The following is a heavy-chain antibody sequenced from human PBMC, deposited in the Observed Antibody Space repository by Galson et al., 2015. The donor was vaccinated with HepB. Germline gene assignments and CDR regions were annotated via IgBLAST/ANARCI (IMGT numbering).Heavy chain of an antibody. CDR2: ILYDGSNE. CDR3: ARDGLVAYDFVSGYLQNGMDV. Sequence: SLRLSCAASGFPFSNYAMHWVRQAPGKGLEWVAVILYDGSNEYYADSVKGRFTISRDNSKNTLYLQMNSLRPEDTAVYYCARDGLVAYDFVSGYLQNGMDVWGQGTTVAVSS. D-gene: IGHD3-3*01. J-gene: IGHJ6*02. V-gene: IGHV3-30*04. CDR1: GFPFSNYA.